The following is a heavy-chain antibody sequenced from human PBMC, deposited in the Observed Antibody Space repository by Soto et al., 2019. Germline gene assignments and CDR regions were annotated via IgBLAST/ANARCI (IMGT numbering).Heavy chain of an antibody. Sequence: SVKVSCKASGGTFSSYAISWVRQAPGQGLEWMGGIIPIFGTANYAQKFQGRVTITADESTSTAYMELSSLRPEDTAVYYCARAPRAPYCSSTSCYSAAFDIWGQGTMVTVSS. V-gene: IGHV1-69*13. CDR1: GGTFSSYA. J-gene: IGHJ3*02. CDR2: IIPIFGTA. CDR3: ARAPRAPYCSSTSCYSAAFDI. D-gene: IGHD2-2*01.